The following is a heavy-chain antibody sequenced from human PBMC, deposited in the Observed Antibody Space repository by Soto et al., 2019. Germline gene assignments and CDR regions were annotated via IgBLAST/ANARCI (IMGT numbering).Heavy chain of an antibody. J-gene: IGHJ4*02. V-gene: IGHV3-48*03. D-gene: IGHD3-10*01. CDR1: GFTFSSDA. CDR3: LRRGDY. Sequence: PGGSLRLSCAASGFTFSSDAMSWVRQAPGKGLEWVSAISGSGSTIYYADSVKGRFTISRDNAKNSLYLQMNSLRAEDTAVYYCLRRGDYWGQGALVNVSS. CDR2: ISGSGSTI.